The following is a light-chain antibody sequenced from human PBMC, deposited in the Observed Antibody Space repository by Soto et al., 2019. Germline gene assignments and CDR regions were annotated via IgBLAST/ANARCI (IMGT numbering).Light chain of an antibody. J-gene: IGKJ1*01. CDR2: GAS. Sequence: EIVMTQSPATLSVSPGDRATLSCRASQSISANLAWYQQKPGQTPRLLIYGASTRASGVPAKFSGSGSGTEFTLTISSLQSEDFAVYYCQQRSNWPQTFGQGTKVDIK. CDR3: QQRSNWPQT. V-gene: IGKV3-15*01. CDR1: QSISAN.